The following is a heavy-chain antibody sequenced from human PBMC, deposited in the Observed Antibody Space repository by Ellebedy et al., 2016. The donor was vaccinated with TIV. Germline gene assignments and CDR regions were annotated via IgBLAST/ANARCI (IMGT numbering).Heavy chain of an antibody. J-gene: IGHJ1*01. D-gene: IGHD3-10*01. CDR1: GCSISNYY. CDR3: ARHGYGSGSWDFQH. CDR2: IYYSGDT. Sequence: MPSETLSLTCTVSGCSISNYYWSWIRQPPGKGLGWIGYIYYSGDTNYNPSLKSRVTISVDTSKNQISLKLSSVTAADTAVYYCARHGYGSGSWDFQHWGLGTLVIVSS. V-gene: IGHV4-59*08.